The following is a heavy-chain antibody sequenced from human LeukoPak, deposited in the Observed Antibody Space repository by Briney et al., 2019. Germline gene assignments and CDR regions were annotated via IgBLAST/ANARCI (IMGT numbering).Heavy chain of an antibody. CDR3: AKDRVYYYDSSGYIFDY. Sequence: GGSLRLSCAASGFTFSSYAMSWVRQAPGKGLEWVSAISGSGGSTYYADSVKGRFTISRDNFKNTLYLQMNSLRAEDTAVYYCAKDRVYYYDSSGYIFDYWGQGTLVTASS. J-gene: IGHJ4*02. CDR1: GFTFSSYA. V-gene: IGHV3-23*01. D-gene: IGHD3-22*01. CDR2: ISGSGGST.